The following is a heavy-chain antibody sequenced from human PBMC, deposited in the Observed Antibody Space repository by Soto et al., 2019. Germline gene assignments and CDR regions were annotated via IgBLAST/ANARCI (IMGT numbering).Heavy chain of an antibody. CDR2: MSYDGSRK. Sequence: GGSLRLSCAASGFIFGAYGMHWVRQAPGKGLEWVAVMSYDGSRKYYADSVKGRFTISRDNSNNTLSLEMNSLRTEDTAAYYCARDLYSYGYPDYWGQGTLVTVSS. V-gene: IGHV3-30*03. CDR3: ARDLYSYGYPDY. J-gene: IGHJ4*02. CDR1: GFIFGAYG. D-gene: IGHD5-18*01.